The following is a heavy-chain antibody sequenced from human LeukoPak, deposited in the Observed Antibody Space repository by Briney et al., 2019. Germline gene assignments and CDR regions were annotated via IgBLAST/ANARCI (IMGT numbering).Heavy chain of an antibody. J-gene: IGHJ4*02. D-gene: IGHD3-10*01. CDR3: ARAWDPPTMVRGYPIPGY. CDR2: ISSSSSYI. V-gene: IGHV3-21*01. Sequence: GGSLRLSCAASGFTFSSYSMNWVRQAPGKGLEWVSSISSSSSYIYYAASVKGRFTISRDNAKNSLYLQMNSLRAEDTAVYYCARAWDPPTMVRGYPIPGYWGQGTLVTVSS. CDR1: GFTFSSYS.